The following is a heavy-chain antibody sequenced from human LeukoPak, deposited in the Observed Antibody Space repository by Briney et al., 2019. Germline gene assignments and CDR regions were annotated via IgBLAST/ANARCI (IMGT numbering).Heavy chain of an antibody. CDR1: GYTFISYY. V-gene: IGHV1-46*01. J-gene: IGHJ6*02. Sequence: ASVKVSCKASGYTFISYYMHWVRQAPVQGLEWMGIINPSGGSTSYAQKFQGRVTMTRDTSTSTVYMELSSLRSEDTAVYYCARVFSGVVITNPYGMDVWGQGTTVTVSS. D-gene: IGHD3-3*01. CDR2: INPSGGST. CDR3: ARVFSGVVITNPYGMDV.